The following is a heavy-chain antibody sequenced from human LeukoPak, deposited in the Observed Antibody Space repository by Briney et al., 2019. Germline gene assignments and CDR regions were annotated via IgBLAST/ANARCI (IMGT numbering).Heavy chain of an antibody. V-gene: IGHV4-59*01. J-gene: IGHJ1*01. CDR1: GGSISSYY. D-gene: IGHD2-15*01. Sequence: SETLSLTCTVSGGSISSYYWSWIRQPPGKGLEWIGYIYYSGSTNYNPSLKSRVTISVDTSKNQFSLKLSSVTAADTAVYYCARESRYCSGGSCYWYFQHWGQGTLVTVSS. CDR2: IYYSGST. CDR3: ARESRYCSGGSCYWYFQH.